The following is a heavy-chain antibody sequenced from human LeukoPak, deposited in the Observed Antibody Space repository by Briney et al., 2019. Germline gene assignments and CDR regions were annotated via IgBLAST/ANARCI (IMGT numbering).Heavy chain of an antibody. J-gene: IGHJ5*02. CDR3: ARDRGSGTLNNWFDP. V-gene: IGHV4-59*01. CDR1: GGSLSGFY. Sequence: PSETLSLTCTVSGGSLSGFYWTWIRQSPEKGLEWIGFVYYTGSTKYNPSLKSRVTISVDTSKSQFSLKLTSVTAADMAVYYCARDRGSGTLNNWFDPWGQGTLVTVSS. D-gene: IGHD3-10*01. CDR2: VYYTGST.